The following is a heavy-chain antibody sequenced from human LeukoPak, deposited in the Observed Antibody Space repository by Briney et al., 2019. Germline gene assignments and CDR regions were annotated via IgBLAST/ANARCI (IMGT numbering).Heavy chain of an antibody. V-gene: IGHV1-18*04. CDR3: ARDASIAAAGLFDP. Sequence: ASVKVSRKASGYTFTSYGISWVRQALGQGLEWMGWISAYNGNTNYAQKLQGRVTMTTDTSTSTAYMELRSLRSDDTAVYYCARDASIAAAGLFDPWGQGTLVTVSS. CDR2: ISAYNGNT. CDR1: GYTFTSYG. J-gene: IGHJ5*02. D-gene: IGHD6-13*01.